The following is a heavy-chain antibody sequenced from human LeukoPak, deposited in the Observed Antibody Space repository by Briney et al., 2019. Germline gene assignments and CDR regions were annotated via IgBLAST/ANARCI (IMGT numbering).Heavy chain of an antibody. CDR1: GFTFSDYW. V-gene: IGHV3-7*01. CDR2: IKQDGSDK. Sequence: GESLRLSCVASGFTFSDYWMTWVRQAPGKGLEWVANIKQDGSDKKYVDSVKGRFTISRDNAKNSLYLQMDSLRDEDTAVYYCAGGGGDYWGQGTLVTVTS. D-gene: IGHD1-26*01. CDR3: AGGGGDY. J-gene: IGHJ4*02.